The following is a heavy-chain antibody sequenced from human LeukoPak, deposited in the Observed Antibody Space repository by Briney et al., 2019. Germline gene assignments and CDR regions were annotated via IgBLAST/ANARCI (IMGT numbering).Heavy chain of an antibody. CDR2: IWYDGSNK. V-gene: IGHV3-33*06. J-gene: IGHJ6*03. D-gene: IGHD3-10*01. Sequence: GRSLRLSCAASGFTFSSYGMHWVRQAPGKGLEWVAFIWYDGSNKYYADSVKGRFTISRDNSKNTLYLQMNSLRAEDTAVYYCAKTGGSATAYWYYYMDVWGKGTNVAVCS. CDR1: GFTFSSYG. CDR3: AKTGGSATAYWYYYMDV.